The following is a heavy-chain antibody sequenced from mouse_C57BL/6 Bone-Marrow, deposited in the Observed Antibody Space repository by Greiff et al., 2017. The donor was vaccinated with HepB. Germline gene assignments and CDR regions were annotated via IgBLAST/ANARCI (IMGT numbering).Heavy chain of an antibody. Sequence: QVQLQQPGAELVRPGSSVKLSCKASGYTFTSYWMDWVKQRPGQGLEWIGNIYPSDSETNYNQKFKDKATLTVDKSSSTAYMQLSSLTSEDSAVYYCARSGGAYDYGSSYYWYMDVWGTGTTVTVSS. CDR1: GYTFTSYW. D-gene: IGHD1-1*01. CDR3: ARSGGAYDYGSSYYWYMDV. CDR2: IYPSDSET. J-gene: IGHJ1*03. V-gene: IGHV1-61*01.